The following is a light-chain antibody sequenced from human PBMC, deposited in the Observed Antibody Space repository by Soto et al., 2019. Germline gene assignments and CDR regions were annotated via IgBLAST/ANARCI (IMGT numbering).Light chain of an antibody. J-gene: IGLJ1*01. Sequence: QSALTQPASVSGSPGQSITISCTGTSSDVGGYGYVSWYQQHPGNAPKLMIYGVSNRPSGISNRFSGSKSANTASLTISGLQAEDEDDYYCYSYTSSSTYVFGTGTKVTVL. CDR1: SSDVGGYGY. CDR3: YSYTSSSTYV. V-gene: IGLV2-14*01. CDR2: GVS.